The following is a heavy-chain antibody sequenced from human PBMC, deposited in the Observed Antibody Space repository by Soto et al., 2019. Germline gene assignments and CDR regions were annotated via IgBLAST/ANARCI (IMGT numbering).Heavy chain of an antibody. V-gene: IGHV4-31*03. CDR2: IYYSGST. D-gene: IGHD3-16*01. Sequence: SETLSLTCTVSGGSISSGGYYWSWIRQHPGKGLEWIGYIYYSGSTYYNPSLKSRVTISVDTSKNQFSLKLSSVTAADTAVYYCARGVSLAAYYGMDVWGQGTTVTVSS. CDR3: ARGVSLAAYYGMDV. J-gene: IGHJ6*02. CDR1: GGSISSGGYY.